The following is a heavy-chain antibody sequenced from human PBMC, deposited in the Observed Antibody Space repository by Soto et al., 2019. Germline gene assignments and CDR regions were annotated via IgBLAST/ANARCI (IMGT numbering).Heavy chain of an antibody. D-gene: IGHD6-19*01. CDR1: GDSLSRSIHF. CDR2: RYYSGST. J-gene: IGHJ1*01. V-gene: IGHV4-39*01. CDR3: ARHYNSGWYFQH. Sequence: SETLSLTCSVSGDSLSRSIHFWAWIRQPPGKGLEWIGSRYYSGSTYFNPSLQSRVTIAVDTSKNQFSLKLNSVTAADTAVYYCARHYNSGWYFQHWGQGTQVTVSS.